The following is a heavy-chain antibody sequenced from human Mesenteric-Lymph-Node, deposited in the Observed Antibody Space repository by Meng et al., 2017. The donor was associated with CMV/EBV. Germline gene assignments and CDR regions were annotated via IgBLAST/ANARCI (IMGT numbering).Heavy chain of an antibody. D-gene: IGHD3-3*01. V-gene: IGHV3-21*01. Sequence: GESLKISCAASGFTFSDYSMNWVRQAPGRGLEWVSSISSGTNYIYYADSMKGRFTISRDSPKNSLYLQMNSLRAEDTAVYYCARDRGEDDFWSGYPARYYYGMDVWGQGTTVTVSS. CDR3: ARDRGEDDFWSGYPARYYYGMDV. J-gene: IGHJ6*02. CDR1: GFTFSDYS. CDR2: ISSGTNYI.